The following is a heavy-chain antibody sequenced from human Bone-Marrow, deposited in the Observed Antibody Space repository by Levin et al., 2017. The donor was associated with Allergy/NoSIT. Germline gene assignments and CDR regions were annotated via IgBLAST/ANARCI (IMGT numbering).Heavy chain of an antibody. CDR2: ISSSGRST. CDR1: GFTFINYA. V-gene: IGHV3-23*01. CDR3: ARDTPDLSPGPYFDY. J-gene: IGHJ4*02. Sequence: GDSLKISCAASGFTFINYAMSWVRQAPGTGLEWVSGISSSGRSTWYADSVKGRFTISRDNSKNTLYLQMNSLRAEDTALYYCARDTPDLSPGPYFDYWGQGTLVTVSS.